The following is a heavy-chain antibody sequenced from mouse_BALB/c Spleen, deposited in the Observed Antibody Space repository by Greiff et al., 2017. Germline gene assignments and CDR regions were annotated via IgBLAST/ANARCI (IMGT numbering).Heavy chain of an antibody. CDR1: GYAFSSYW. J-gene: IGHJ4*01. Sequence: VQLQQSGAELVRPGSSVKISCKASGYAFSSYWMNWVKQRPGQGLEWIGQIYPGDGDTNYNGKFKGKATLTADKSSSTAYMQLSSLTSEDSAVYFCARETRRDAMDYWGQGTSVTVSS. CDR3: ARETRRDAMDY. V-gene: IGHV1-80*01. CDR2: IYPGDGDT.